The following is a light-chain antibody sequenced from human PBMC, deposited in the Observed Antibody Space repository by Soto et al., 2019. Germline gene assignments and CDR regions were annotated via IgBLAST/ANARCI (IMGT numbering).Light chain of an antibody. CDR3: IQLTHFPWT. CDR1: QSLVHSDGNTY. CDR2: KVS. V-gene: IGKV2-24*01. Sequence: VMTQTPVSSPITLGQSASISCRSSQSLVHSDGNTYLTWFHQRPGQPPRLLLYKVSNRFSGVPDRFSGSGAGTDFTLIISRVETEDVGVYYCIQLTHFPWTFGQGTKVEIK. J-gene: IGKJ1*01.